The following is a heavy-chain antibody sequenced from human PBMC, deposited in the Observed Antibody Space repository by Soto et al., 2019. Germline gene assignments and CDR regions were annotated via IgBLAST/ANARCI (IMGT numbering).Heavy chain of an antibody. V-gene: IGHV3-23*01. CDR1: GFTFSSYV. CDR3: ARGYCSGDTCYHIDY. CDR2: ISGSGGST. Sequence: EVQLLDSGGGSVQPGGSLRLSCAASGFTFSSYVMRWVRQAPGKGLEWVSSISGSGGSTYYTDSVKGRFTISSDNAKNALYLQMNSLRAEDTAVYFCARGYCSGDTCYHIDYWGQGTLVTVSS. J-gene: IGHJ4*02. D-gene: IGHD2-15*01.